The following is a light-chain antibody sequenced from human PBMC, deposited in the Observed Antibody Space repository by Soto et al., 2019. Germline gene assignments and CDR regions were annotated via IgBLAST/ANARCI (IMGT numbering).Light chain of an antibody. CDR3: QHRSSWPLT. Sequence: EIVVTQSPATLSLSPGERATLSCRASQSVSRFLAWYQQRPGQAPRLLIYDASNRATGIPARFSGSGSGTDFTLTISSLEPEDFAVYYCQHRSSWPLTFGGGTKVDIK. J-gene: IGKJ4*01. CDR1: QSVSRF. V-gene: IGKV3-11*01. CDR2: DAS.